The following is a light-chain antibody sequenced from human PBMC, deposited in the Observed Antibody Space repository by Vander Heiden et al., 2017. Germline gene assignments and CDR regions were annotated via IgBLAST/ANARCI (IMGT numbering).Light chain of an antibody. Sequence: SSELTQDPAVSVRLGQTVRITCQGDSLRSYYASWYQQKPGQAPVLVIYGKNNRPSGIPDRFSGSSSGNTASLTITGAQAEDEADYYCDSRDSSGNHLEVFGGGTKLTVL. V-gene: IGLV3-19*01. CDR1: SLRSYY. CDR3: DSRDSSGNHLEV. J-gene: IGLJ2*01. CDR2: GKN.